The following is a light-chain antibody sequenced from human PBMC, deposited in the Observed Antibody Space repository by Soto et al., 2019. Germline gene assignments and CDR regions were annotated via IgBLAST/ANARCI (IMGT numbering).Light chain of an antibody. CDR1: QSVSSKY. CDR2: GTS. Sequence: EIVLTQSPGTLSLSPGERTTLSCRASQSVSSKYLAWYQQKPGRAPRVLIYGTSIRASGVPERFSGGGSGTDFTLTITRLEPEDFAVYYCQQYGSSLFTFDLGTKVDFK. J-gene: IGKJ3*01. CDR3: QQYGSSLFT. V-gene: IGKV3-20*01.